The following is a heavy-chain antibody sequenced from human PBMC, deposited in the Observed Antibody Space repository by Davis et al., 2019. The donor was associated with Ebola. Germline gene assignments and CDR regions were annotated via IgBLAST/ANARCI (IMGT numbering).Heavy chain of an antibody. Sequence: AASVKVSCKASGYTFTGYYMHWVRQAPGQGLEWMGWINPNSGGTNYAQKFQGWVTMTRDTSISTAYMELSSLRSEDTAVYYCARADYYDSSGYYYDWFDPWGQGTLVTVSS. V-gene: IGHV1-2*04. CDR2: INPNSGGT. CDR3: ARADYYDSSGYYYDWFDP. J-gene: IGHJ5*02. CDR1: GYTFTGYY. D-gene: IGHD3-22*01.